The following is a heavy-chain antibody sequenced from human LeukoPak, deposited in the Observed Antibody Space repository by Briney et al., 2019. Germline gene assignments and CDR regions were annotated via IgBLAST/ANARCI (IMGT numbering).Heavy chain of an antibody. CDR1: GFTFSSYW. D-gene: IGHD3-9*01. Sequence: GGSLRLSCAASGFTFSSYWMSWVRQAPGKGLEWVANIKQDGSEKYYVDSVKGRLTISRDNAKNSLYLQMNSLRAEDTAVYYCAGPNYDILTGYDDAFDIWGQGTMVTVSS. CDR3: AGPNYDILTGYDDAFDI. CDR2: IKQDGSEK. V-gene: IGHV3-7*01. J-gene: IGHJ3*02.